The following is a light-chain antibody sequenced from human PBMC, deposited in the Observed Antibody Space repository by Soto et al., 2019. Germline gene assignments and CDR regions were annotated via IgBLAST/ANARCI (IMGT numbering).Light chain of an antibody. J-gene: IGLJ3*02. CDR1: SSNIGSNY. CDR3: AAWDDSLRGRV. CDR2: DDN. V-gene: IGLV1-47*02. Sequence: QSVLTQPPSASGTPGQRVNISCYGSSSNIGSNYVYWYQQLPGTAPKLLVFDDNQRPSGVPDRFSDSKSGTSASLAISGLRSEDEADYYCAAWDDSLRGRVFGGGTKLTVL.